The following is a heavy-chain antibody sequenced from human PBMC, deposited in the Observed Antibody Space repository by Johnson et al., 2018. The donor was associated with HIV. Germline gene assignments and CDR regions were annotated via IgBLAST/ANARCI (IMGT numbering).Heavy chain of an antibody. CDR2: ISGSGGST. J-gene: IGHJ3*02. CDR3: AKDLGVAADPDAFDI. Sequence: VQLVESGGGLVQPGGSLRLSCAASGFTVSNKYMSWVRQAPGKGLEWVSAISGSGGSTYYADSVKGRFTISRDNSKNTLYLQMNSLRAEDTAVYYCAKDLGVAADPDAFDIWGQGTMVTVSS. D-gene: IGHD6-13*01. CDR1: GFTVSNKY. V-gene: IGHV3-23*04.